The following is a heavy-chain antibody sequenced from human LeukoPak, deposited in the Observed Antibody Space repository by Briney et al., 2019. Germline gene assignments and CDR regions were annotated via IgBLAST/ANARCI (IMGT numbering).Heavy chain of an antibody. D-gene: IGHD3-3*01. CDR3: ARAADDFWSGYPPHMDV. Sequence: ASVKVSXKASGGTFSSYAISWVRQAPGQGLEWMGRIIPIFGTANYAQKFQGRVTITTDESTSTAYMELSSLRSEDTAVYYCARAADDFWSGYPPHMDVWGKGTTVTVSS. CDR1: GGTFSSYA. V-gene: IGHV1-69*05. CDR2: IIPIFGTA. J-gene: IGHJ6*03.